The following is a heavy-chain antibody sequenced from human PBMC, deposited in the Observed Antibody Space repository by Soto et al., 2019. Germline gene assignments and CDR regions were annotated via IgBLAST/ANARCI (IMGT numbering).Heavy chain of an antibody. CDR3: AREERKGIISWFDP. CDR2: IYYTGIT. CDR1: GGSVSGVDYF. Sequence: LSLTCTVSGGSVSGVDYFWSWIRQSPGKGLEWIGYIYYTGITHLNPSLKSRLTMAVDTSKNEFSLKLTSVSAADTAVYFCAREERKGIISWFDPWGQGTPVTVSS. V-gene: IGHV4-30-4*01. J-gene: IGHJ5*02. D-gene: IGHD2-21*01.